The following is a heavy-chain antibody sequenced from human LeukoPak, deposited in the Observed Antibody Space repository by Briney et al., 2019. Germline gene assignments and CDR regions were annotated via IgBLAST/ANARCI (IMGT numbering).Heavy chain of an antibody. J-gene: IGHJ4*02. D-gene: IGHD1-14*01. Sequence: PSETLSLTCTVSGGSISSSSYYWGWIRQPPGKGLEWIGGIYYSGSTYYNPSLKGRVTISADTSKNQFSLKLSSVAAADTAVYYCARDGMGRNFDYWGQGTLVTVSS. CDR1: GGSISSSSYY. CDR2: IYYSGST. CDR3: ARDGMGRNFDY. V-gene: IGHV4-39*02.